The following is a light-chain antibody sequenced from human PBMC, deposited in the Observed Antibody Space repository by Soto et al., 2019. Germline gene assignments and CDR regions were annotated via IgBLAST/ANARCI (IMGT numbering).Light chain of an antibody. CDR3: QQRINWRRLT. Sequence: EIVLTQSPVTLSLSPGEIATLSCRASQSVSIYLAWYQQRPGQAPRLLIYDASNRATGIPDRFSGSGSGTDFTLTISSLEPEDFAVYYCQQRINWRRLTFGGGTKVEIK. J-gene: IGKJ4*01. CDR1: QSVSIY. V-gene: IGKV3-11*01. CDR2: DAS.